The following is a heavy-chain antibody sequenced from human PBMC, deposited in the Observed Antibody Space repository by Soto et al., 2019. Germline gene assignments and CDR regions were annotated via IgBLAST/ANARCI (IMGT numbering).Heavy chain of an antibody. V-gene: IGHV3-13*01. D-gene: IGHD3-22*01. J-gene: IGHJ6*02. CDR2: IGTAGDT. CDR3: ARAGYYDSSGYYPYYYYGMDV. CDR1: GFTLSSYD. Sequence: GGSLRLSCAASGFTLSSYDMHWVRQATGKGLEWVSAIGTAGDTYYPGSVKGRFTISRENAKNSLYLQMNSLRAGDTAVYYCARAGYYDSSGYYPYYYYGMDVWGQGTTVTVSS.